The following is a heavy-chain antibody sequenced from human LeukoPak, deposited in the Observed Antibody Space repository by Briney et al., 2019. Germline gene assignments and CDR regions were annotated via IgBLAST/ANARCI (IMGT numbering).Heavy chain of an antibody. CDR1: GYTFTGHY. D-gene: IGHD5-24*01. J-gene: IGHJ6*01. V-gene: IGHV1-2*02. CDR3: ARVRDNYGMDV. CDR2: INPNSGKT. Sequence: ASVKVSCKASGYTFTGHYIHWVRQAPGQGLEWMGWINPNSGKTNYPQKFQGRVTMTRDTSISSAYMELSRLRSDDTAVYYCARVRDNYGMDVWGQGTTVTVS.